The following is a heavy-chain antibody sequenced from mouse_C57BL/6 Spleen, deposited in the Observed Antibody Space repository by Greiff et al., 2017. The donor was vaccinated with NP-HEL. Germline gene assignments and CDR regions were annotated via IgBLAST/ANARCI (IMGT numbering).Heavy chain of an antibody. CDR3: AIYGNYEDYAMDY. V-gene: IGHV1-52*01. Sequence: QVQLQQPGAELVRPGSSVKLSCKASGYTFTSYWMHWVKQRPIQGLEWIGNIDPSDSETHYNQKFKDKATLTVDKSSSTAYMQLSSLTSEDSAVYYCAIYGNYEDYAMDYWGQGTSVTVSS. D-gene: IGHD2-1*01. CDR2: IDPSDSET. CDR1: GYTFTSYW. J-gene: IGHJ4*01.